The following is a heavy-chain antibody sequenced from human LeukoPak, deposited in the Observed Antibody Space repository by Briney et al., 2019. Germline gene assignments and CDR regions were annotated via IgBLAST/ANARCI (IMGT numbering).Heavy chain of an antibody. CDR1: GFTVSSNY. CDR2: IYSGGST. CDR3: ASSSGSYQRSYYMDV. J-gene: IGHJ6*03. V-gene: IGHV3-53*01. D-gene: IGHD1-26*01. Sequence: GGSLRLSCAASGFTVSSNYMSWVRQAPGKGLEWVSVIYSGGSTYYADSVKGRSTISRDNSKNTLYLQMNSLRAEDTAVYYCASSSGSYQRSYYMDVWGKGTTVTISS.